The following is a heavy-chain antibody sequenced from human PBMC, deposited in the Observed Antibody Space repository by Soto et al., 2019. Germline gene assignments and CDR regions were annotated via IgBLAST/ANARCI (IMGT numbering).Heavy chain of an antibody. Sequence: EVQLLESGGGLVQPGGSLRLSCAASGFTFSSYAMSWVRQAPGKGLEWVSAISGSGGSTYYADSVKGRFTISRDNPKNTLYLKMNSRRAEDTAVSYCAKGMVRGEDWGQGTLVTVSS. V-gene: IGHV3-23*01. CDR3: AKGMVRGED. CDR1: GFTFSSYA. CDR2: ISGSGGST. D-gene: IGHD3-10*01. J-gene: IGHJ4*02.